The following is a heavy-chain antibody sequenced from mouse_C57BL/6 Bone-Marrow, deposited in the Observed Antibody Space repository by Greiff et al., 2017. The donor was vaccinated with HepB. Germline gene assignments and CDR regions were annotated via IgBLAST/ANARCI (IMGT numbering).Heavy chain of an antibody. CDR2: IYPRSGNT. V-gene: IGHV1-81*01. CDR1: GYTFTSYG. Sequence: VMLVESGAELARPGASVKLSCKASGYTFTSYGISWVKQRTGQGLEWIGEIYPRSGNTYYNEKFKGKATLTADKSSSTAYMELRSLTSEDSAVYFCAIPYYYGSSSYAMDYWGQGTSVTVSS. CDR3: AIPYYYGSSSYAMDY. D-gene: IGHD1-1*01. J-gene: IGHJ4*01.